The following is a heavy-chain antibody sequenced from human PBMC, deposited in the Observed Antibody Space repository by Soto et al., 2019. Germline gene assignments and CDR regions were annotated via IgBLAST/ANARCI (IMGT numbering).Heavy chain of an antibody. CDR3: ARSRLDAFDI. CDR1: GGSISSSSYY. D-gene: IGHD2-21*02. J-gene: IGHJ3*02. Sequence: SETLSLTCTVSGGSISSSSYYWGWIRQPPGKGLEWIGSIYYSGSTYYNPSLKSRVTISVDTSKNQFSLKLSSVTAADTAVYYCARSRLDAFDIWGQGTMVTVSS. CDR2: IYYSGST. V-gene: IGHV4-39*01.